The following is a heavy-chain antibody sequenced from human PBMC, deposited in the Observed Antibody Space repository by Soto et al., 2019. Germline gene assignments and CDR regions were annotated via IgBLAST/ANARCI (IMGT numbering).Heavy chain of an antibody. Sequence: QMQLAQSGPEVKKPGTSVKVSCKASGFTFTNSAIQWVRQARGQRLEWMGWIVVGSGHTNYAQKFQERLTITRDMSTSTAYRELSSLTLEDTAVYYCAAVQGGGATFHFWGPGTLATVSS. J-gene: IGHJ4*02. CDR2: IVVGSGHT. CDR1: GFTFTNSA. V-gene: IGHV1-58*02. D-gene: IGHD1-26*01. CDR3: AAVQGGGATFHF.